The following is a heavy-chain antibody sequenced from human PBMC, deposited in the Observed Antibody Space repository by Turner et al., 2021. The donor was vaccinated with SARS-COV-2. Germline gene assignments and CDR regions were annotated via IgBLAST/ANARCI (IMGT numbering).Heavy chain of an antibody. V-gene: IGHV3-33*06. D-gene: IGHD3-3*01. J-gene: IGHJ4*02. CDR2: IWNDGSQK. Sequence: QVQLVESGGGVVQPGRSLRLSCAASGITFSSHGMHWVRQAPGKGLEWVAVIWNDGSQKYYADSVKGRFTISRDNSKNTLYLQMNSLRAEDTAVYYCAKDDNYDFWTGYYMYWGQGTLVTVSS. CDR3: AKDDNYDFWTGYYMY. CDR1: GITFSSHG.